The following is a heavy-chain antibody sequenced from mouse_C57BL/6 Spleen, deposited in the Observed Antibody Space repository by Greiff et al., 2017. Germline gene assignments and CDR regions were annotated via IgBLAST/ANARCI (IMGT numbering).Heavy chain of an antibody. CDR3: ARANYYGSSRYAMDY. CDR1: GYSITSGYD. Sequence: VQLKESGPGMVKPSQSLSLTCTVTGYSITSGYDWHWIRHFPGNKLEWMGYISYSGSTNYNPSLKSRISITHDTSKNHFFLKLNSVTTEDTATYYCARANYYGSSRYAMDYWGQGTSVTVSS. V-gene: IGHV3-1*01. J-gene: IGHJ4*01. D-gene: IGHD1-1*01. CDR2: ISYSGST.